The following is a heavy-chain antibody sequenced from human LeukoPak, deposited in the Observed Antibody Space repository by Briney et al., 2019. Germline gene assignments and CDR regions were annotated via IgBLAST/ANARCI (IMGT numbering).Heavy chain of an antibody. CDR1: GFTFSTYA. D-gene: IGHD2-15*01. CDR3: AKEACSGGSCQPYFDY. Sequence: PGGSLRLSCAASGFTFSTYAMHWVRQAPGKGLEWVAAISYDGSKKHYADSVKGRFTISRDNSKNTLYLQMNCLRAEDTAVYYCAKEACSGGSCQPYFDYWGQGTLVTVSS. V-gene: IGHV3-30*04. J-gene: IGHJ4*02. CDR2: ISYDGSKK.